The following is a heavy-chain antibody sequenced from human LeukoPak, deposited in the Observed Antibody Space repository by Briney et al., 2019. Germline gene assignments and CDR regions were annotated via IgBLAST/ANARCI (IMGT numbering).Heavy chain of an antibody. Sequence: GESLKISCKASGYSFSNFWIGWVRQLPGKGLEWIGLAYPGDSENKFSPSFQGQVTISADKSINTAYLQWRSLKASDTAIYYCVRQEGEQQLVGNAFDIWGQGTLVTVSS. V-gene: IGHV5-51*01. D-gene: IGHD6-13*01. J-gene: IGHJ3*02. CDR1: GYSFSNFW. CDR2: AYPGDSEN. CDR3: VRQEGEQQLVGNAFDI.